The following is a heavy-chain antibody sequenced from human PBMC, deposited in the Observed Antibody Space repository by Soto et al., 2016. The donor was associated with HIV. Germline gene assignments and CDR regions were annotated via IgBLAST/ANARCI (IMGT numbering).Heavy chain of an antibody. CDR1: GYTFNSYD. CDR3: ARVQGYSSSWSLYYYYYMDV. Sequence: QVQLMQSGAEVKKPGASVKVSCKASGYTFNSYDINWVRQATGQGLEWMGWMNPNSGNTGYAQKFQGRVTITRNTSISTAYMELSSLRSEDTAVYYCARVQGYSSSWSLYYYYYMDVWGKGTTVTVSS. CDR2: MNPNSGNT. J-gene: IGHJ6*03. D-gene: IGHD6-13*01. V-gene: IGHV1-8*03.